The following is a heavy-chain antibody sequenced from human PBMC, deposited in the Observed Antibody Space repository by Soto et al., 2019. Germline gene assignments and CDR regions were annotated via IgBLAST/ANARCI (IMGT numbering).Heavy chain of an antibody. CDR3: ARRWTGPFDY. V-gene: IGHV4-39*01. J-gene: IGHJ4*02. CDR2: IYYSGST. Sequence: SETLSLTCTVSGGSISSSSYYWGWIRQPPGKGLEWIGSIYYSGSTYYNPSLKSRVTISVDTSKNQFSLKLSSVTAADTAVYYCARRWTGPFDYWGQGTLVTVSS. D-gene: IGHD1-1*01. CDR1: GGSISSSSYY.